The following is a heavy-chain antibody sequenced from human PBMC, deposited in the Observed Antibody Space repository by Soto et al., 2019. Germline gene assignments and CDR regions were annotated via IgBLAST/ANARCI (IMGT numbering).Heavy chain of an antibody. J-gene: IGHJ6*02. Sequence: GGSLRLSCAASGFTFSSYWMSWVRQAPGKGLEWVANIKQDGSEKYYVDSVKGRFTISRDNAKNSLYLQMNSLRAEDTAVYYCARDRWELIYYYGMDVWGQGXTVTV. CDR1: GFTFSSYW. CDR3: ARDRWELIYYYGMDV. D-gene: IGHD1-26*01. CDR2: IKQDGSEK. V-gene: IGHV3-7*03.